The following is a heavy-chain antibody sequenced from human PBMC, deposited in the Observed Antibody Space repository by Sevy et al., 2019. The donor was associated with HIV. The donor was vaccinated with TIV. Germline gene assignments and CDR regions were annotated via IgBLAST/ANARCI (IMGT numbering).Heavy chain of an antibody. CDR3: AREFNGWDRDLDH. Sequence: GGSLRLSCVASGFAFSTHAMHWVRQAPDKGLEWVAVISYDGTNKNYADSVKDRFTISRDKSKNILYLQMNSLRADDTDVYYCAREFNGWDRDLDHWGQGTLVTVSS. V-gene: IGHV3-30-3*01. J-gene: IGHJ4*02. CDR1: GFAFSTHA. CDR2: ISYDGTNK. D-gene: IGHD6-19*01.